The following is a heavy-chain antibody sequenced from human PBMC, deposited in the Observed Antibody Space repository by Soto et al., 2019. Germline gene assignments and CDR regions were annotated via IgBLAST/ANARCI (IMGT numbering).Heavy chain of an antibody. D-gene: IGHD3-22*01. V-gene: IGHV2-5*01. CDR3: AQTGADSSGYYILDY. Sequence: SGPTLVNPTQTLTLTCTFSGFSLSTSVVGVGWIRQPPGKSLEWLALIYWNDDKRYSPSLKNRLTITKDTSKNQVVLTMTNMDPVHTATYYCAQTGADSSGYYILDYWGQGTLVTLSS. J-gene: IGHJ4*02. CDR2: IYWNDDK. CDR1: GFSLSTSVVG.